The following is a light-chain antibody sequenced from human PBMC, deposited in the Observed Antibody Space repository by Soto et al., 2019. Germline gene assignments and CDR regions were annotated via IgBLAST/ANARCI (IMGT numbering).Light chain of an antibody. V-gene: IGLV2-11*01. Sequence: QSVLTQPRSVSGSPGQSVTISCTGTSSDVGGYNYVAWFRQHPGKTPKVIIYDVTKRPSGVPDRFSGSKSGNTASLTISGLQAEDEADYYCSSHAGTSVVFGGGTKGTVL. CDR1: SSDVGGYNY. CDR3: SSHAGTSVV. CDR2: DVT. J-gene: IGLJ1*01.